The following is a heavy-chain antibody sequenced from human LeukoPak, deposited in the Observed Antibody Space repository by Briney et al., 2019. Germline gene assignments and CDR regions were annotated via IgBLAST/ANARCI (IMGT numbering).Heavy chain of an antibody. Sequence: GGSLRLSCAASGFTFSSYEMNWVRQAPGKGLEWVSYISSSGGTIYYADSVKGRFTISRDNAKNSLYLQMNSLRAEDTAVYYCARGCPTVSDSYYFDYWGQGTLVTVSS. D-gene: IGHD4-17*01. V-gene: IGHV3-48*03. J-gene: IGHJ4*02. CDR2: ISSSGGTI. CDR3: ARGCPTVSDSYYFDY. CDR1: GFTFSSYE.